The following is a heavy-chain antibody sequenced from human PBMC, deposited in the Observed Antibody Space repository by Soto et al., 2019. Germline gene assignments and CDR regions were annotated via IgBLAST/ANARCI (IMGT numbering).Heavy chain of an antibody. Sequence: ASVTLSFTASGSTFPSYGISWLRQAHGQGLEWMGWISAYNGNTNYAQKLQSRVTMTTDTSTSTAYMELRSLRSDDTAVYYCARCRAAYRYFDYWGQGTLVTVSS. CDR3: ARCRAAYRYFDY. CDR1: GSTFPSYG. V-gene: IGHV1-18*01. D-gene: IGHD6-25*01. J-gene: IGHJ4*02. CDR2: ISAYNGNT.